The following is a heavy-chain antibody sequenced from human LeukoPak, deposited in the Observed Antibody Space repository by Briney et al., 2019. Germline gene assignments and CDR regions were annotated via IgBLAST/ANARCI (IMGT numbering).Heavy chain of an antibody. J-gene: IGHJ4*02. Sequence: GGSLRLSCAASGFTFSSYWMHWVRQAPGKGLVWVSRINSDGSSTSYADSVKGRSTISRDNAKNTLYLQMNSLRAEDTAVYYCARGGYGDYRYFDYRGQGTLVTVSS. CDR2: INSDGSST. D-gene: IGHD4-17*01. CDR1: GFTFSSYW. CDR3: ARGGYGDYRYFDY. V-gene: IGHV3-74*01.